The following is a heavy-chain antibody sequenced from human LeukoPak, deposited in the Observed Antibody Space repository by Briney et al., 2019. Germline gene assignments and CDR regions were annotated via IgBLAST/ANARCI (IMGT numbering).Heavy chain of an antibody. V-gene: IGHV4-39*01. CDR1: GGSISSSSYY. CDR2: IYYSWST. Sequence: PSETLSLTCTVSGGSISSSSYYWGWIRQPPGKGLEWIGSIYYSWSTYYNPSLKSRVTISVGTSKNQFSLKLSSVTAADTAVYYCARQGRIAAAGTVGIDYWGQGTLVTVSS. CDR3: ARQGRIAAAGTVGIDY. J-gene: IGHJ4*02. D-gene: IGHD6-13*01.